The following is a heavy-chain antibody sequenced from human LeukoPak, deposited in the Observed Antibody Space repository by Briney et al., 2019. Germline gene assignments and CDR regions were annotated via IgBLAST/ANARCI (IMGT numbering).Heavy chain of an antibody. D-gene: IGHD2-2*01. CDR2: IYYSGST. V-gene: IGHV4-31*03. Sequence: TLSLTCTVSGGSISSGGYYWSWIRQHPGKGLEWIGYIYYSGSTYYNPSLKSRVTISVDTSKNQFSLKLSSVTAADTAVYYCARGGSTSWEVFDYWGQGTLVTVSS. J-gene: IGHJ4*02. CDR1: GGSISSGGYY. CDR3: ARGGSTSWEVFDY.